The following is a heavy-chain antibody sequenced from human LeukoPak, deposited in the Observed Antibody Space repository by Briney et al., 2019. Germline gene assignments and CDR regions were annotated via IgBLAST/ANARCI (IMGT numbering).Heavy chain of an antibody. V-gene: IGHV3-48*03. CDR1: GFIFSTYE. Sequence: PGGSLRLSCAASGFIFSTYEMNWLRQAPGKGLEWVCYISASGSIMYYADSVRGRFTISRDNAKNSLYLQMDSLRVEDTAVYYCAKRGLPGGYDGEFWGQGTLVTVS. D-gene: IGHD5-12*01. CDR2: ISASGSIM. J-gene: IGHJ4*02. CDR3: AKRGLPGGYDGEF.